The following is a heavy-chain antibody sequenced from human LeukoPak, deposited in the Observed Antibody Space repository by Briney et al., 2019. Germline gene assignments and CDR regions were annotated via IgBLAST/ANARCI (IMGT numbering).Heavy chain of an antibody. J-gene: IGHJ6*02. D-gene: IGHD3-22*01. Sequence: SETLSLTCTVSGGSMSPYHWGWIRQPPGKGLEWTGCIYYSGSTNYNPSLTSRVTISVDTSKNQFSLKLSSVTAADTAVYYCARHLRYYDSSYYYYGMDVWGQGTTVTVSS. CDR3: ARHLRYYDSSYYYYGMDV. CDR1: GGSMSPYH. CDR2: IYYSGST. V-gene: IGHV4-59*08.